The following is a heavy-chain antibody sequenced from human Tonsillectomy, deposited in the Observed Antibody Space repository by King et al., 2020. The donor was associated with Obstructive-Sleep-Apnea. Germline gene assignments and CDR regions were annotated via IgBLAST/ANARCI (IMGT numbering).Heavy chain of an antibody. CDR3: AHRLELWSVFDY. Sequence: ITLKESGPTLVKPTQTLTLTCTFSGFSLSTSGVGVGWIRQPPGKALEWLALIYWNYDKRYSPSLKSRLTITKDTTKNQVVLTMTNMDPVDTATYYCAHRLELWSVFDYWGQGTLVTVSS. J-gene: IGHJ4*02. CDR1: GFSLSTSGVG. V-gene: IGHV2-5*01. D-gene: IGHD5-18*01. CDR2: IYWNYDK.